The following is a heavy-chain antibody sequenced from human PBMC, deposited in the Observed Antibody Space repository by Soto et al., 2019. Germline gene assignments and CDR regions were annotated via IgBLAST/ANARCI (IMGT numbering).Heavy chain of an antibody. V-gene: IGHV3-33*01. D-gene: IGHD2-21*02. CDR2: IWYDGSNK. J-gene: IGHJ6*02. CDR3: ARGPYGGNSYRVGMDV. CDR1: GFTFSSYG. Sequence: PGGSLRLSCAASGFTFSSYGMHWVRQAPGKGLEWVAVIWYDGSNKYYADSVKGRFTISRDNSKNTLYLQMNSLRAEDTAVYYCARGPYGGNSYRVGMDVWGQGTTVTVSS.